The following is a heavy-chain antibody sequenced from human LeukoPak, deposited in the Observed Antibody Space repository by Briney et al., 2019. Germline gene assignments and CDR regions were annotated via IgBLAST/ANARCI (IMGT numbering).Heavy chain of an antibody. CDR2: IKQDGSEK. CDR1: GFTFSSYW. Sequence: PGGSLRLSCAASGFTFSSYWMSWVRQAPGKGLEWVANIKQDGSEKYYVDSVKGRFTISRDNAKNSLYLQMNSLRAEDTAVYYCARDMRAAAANRYYHYGMDVWGQGTTVTVSS. D-gene: IGHD6-13*01. J-gene: IGHJ6*02. CDR3: ARDMRAAAANRYYHYGMDV. V-gene: IGHV3-7*01.